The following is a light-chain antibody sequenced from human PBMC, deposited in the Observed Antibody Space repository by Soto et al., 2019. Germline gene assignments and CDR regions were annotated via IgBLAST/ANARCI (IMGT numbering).Light chain of an antibody. CDR1: QSVLYSSNNKNY. CDR2: WAS. V-gene: IGKV4-1*01. J-gene: IGKJ2*01. CDR3: QQYYRTPPYT. Sequence: DIVMTQSPDSLAASLGERATINCKSSQSVLYSSNNKNYLAWYQQRPGQPPKLLIYWASTRESGVPDRFSGSGSGTDFTLTTSSLQAEDVAAYYCQQYYRTPPYTLGQGTKLEIK.